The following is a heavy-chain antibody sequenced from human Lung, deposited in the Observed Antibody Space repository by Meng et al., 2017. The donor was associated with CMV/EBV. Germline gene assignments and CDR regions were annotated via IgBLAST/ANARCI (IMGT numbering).Heavy chain of an antibody. D-gene: IGHD3-10*01. J-gene: IGHJ1*01. Sequence: QVRAEGPALVKPSETLSLTCAVSGDSITNHNWWAWVRQPPGKGLEWIGEIPHRGSSAYNPSLKSRVSMSIDKSKNQFSLKLTSVTAADTAVYHCLRRSGGSVWGQGTLVTVSS. CDR2: IPHRGSS. V-gene: IGHV4-4*02. CDR3: LRRSGGSV. CDR1: GDSITNHNW.